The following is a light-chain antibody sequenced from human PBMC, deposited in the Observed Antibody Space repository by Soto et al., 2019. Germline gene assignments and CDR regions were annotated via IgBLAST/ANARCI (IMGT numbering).Light chain of an antibody. CDR3: QQCTSSILT. J-gene: IGKJ3*01. CDR1: QSVSSSY. V-gene: IGKV3-20*01. Sequence: IVLTQSPGTLSLSPGERATLSCRASQSVSSSYLAWYQQKPGQAPRLLIFGVSNRATGIPDRFSGSGSGTDFTLTISRLEPEDFAVYYCQQCTSSILTFGPGTKVDIK. CDR2: GVS.